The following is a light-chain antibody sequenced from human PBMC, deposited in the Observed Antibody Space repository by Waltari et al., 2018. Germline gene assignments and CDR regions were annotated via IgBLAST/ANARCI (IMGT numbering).Light chain of an antibody. CDR3: LQHNSYPLT. V-gene: IGKV1-17*01. J-gene: IGKJ4*01. CDR2: AVS. CDR1: QDIGID. Sequence: DIQVTQSPSSLSASVGDRVTITCRTSQDIGIDLGWYQQKPGKAPKRLIYAVSSLQSGVPSRFSGSGSGTEFTLTISSLQPEDFTTYYCLQHNSYPLTFGGGTKVEIK.